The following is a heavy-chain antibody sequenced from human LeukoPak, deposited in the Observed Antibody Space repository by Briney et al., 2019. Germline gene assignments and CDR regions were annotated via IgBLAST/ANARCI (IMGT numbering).Heavy chain of an antibody. D-gene: IGHD4-17*01. J-gene: IGHJ4*02. CDR3: ASYTGDYALGY. CDR2: ISNSGST. CDR1: GAPISTYY. Sequence: SETLSLTCTVSGAPISTYYWSWIRQPPGKRLEWIGYISNSGSTNYNPSLKSRVTMSLDTSKNQFSLKLTSLTAADTAVYYCASYTGDYALGYWGQGALVTVSS. V-gene: IGHV4-59*01.